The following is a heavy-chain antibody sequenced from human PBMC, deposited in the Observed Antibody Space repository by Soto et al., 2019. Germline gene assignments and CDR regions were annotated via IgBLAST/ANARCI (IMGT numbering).Heavy chain of an antibody. V-gene: IGHV3-7*01. Sequence: GGSLRLSCAASGFTFSSYWMSWVRQAPGKGLEWVANIKQDGSEKYYVDSVKGRFTISRDXAXXXXXXXXXSXRAEDTAVYYXARAGWAYHIAANFDYWGQGTLVTVSS. CDR2: IKQDGSEK. D-gene: IGHD6-25*01. CDR1: GFTFSSYW. CDR3: ARAGWAYHIAANFDY. J-gene: IGHJ4*02.